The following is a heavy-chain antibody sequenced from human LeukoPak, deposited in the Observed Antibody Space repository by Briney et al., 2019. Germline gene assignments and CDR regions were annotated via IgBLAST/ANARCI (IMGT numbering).Heavy chain of an antibody. CDR2: IKQDGSEK. J-gene: IGHJ4*02. V-gene: IGHV3-7*03. D-gene: IGHD2-2*01. CDR1: GFIFSTYW. Sequence: GGSLTLSCAASGFIFSTYWMNWVRQAPGKGLEWVANIKQDGSEKYYVESVKGRFTISRDNAKNSLYLQMNSLRAEDTAVYYCARGSSSTTCPHFDFWGQGTLVTVSS. CDR3: ARGSSSTTCPHFDF.